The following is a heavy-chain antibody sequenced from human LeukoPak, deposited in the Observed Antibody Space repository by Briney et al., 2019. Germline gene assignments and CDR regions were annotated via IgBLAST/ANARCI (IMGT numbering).Heavy chain of an antibody. CDR1: GDFIRSNNYY. V-gene: IGHV4-39*01. CDR3: QSRFLEWLLDY. CDR2: IYDTGST. Sequence: SETLSLTCTVSGDFIRSNNYYWGWIRQPPGKGLEWIGSIYDTGSTFYNPSLKSRVIISVDTSKNQFSLKLSSVTAADTAVYYCQSRFLEWLLDYWGQGTLVTVSS. J-gene: IGHJ4*02. D-gene: IGHD3-3*01.